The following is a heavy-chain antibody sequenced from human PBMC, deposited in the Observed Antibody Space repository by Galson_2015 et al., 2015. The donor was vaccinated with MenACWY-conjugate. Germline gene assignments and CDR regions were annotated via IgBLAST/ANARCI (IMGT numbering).Heavy chain of an antibody. V-gene: IGHV3-33*01. CDR3: FAINSGTDF. J-gene: IGHJ4*02. CDR1: GFTFSRYA. CDR2: IWFDGSKT. D-gene: IGHD1-26*01. Sequence: SLRLSCAASGFTFSRYAIHWVRQAPGKGLEWVAVIWFDGSKTYYADSVKGRFTISRDNSKNMAYLQMNSLRAEDTAMYPCFAINSGTDFWGQGTLVTVSS.